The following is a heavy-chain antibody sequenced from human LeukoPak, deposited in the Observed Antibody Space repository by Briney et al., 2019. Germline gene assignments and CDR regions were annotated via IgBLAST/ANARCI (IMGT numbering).Heavy chain of an antibody. CDR2: IYYSGST. V-gene: IGHV4-30-4*08. D-gene: IGHD6-6*01. CDR3: ARELYSSSSWFDY. J-gene: IGHJ4*02. Sequence: PSETLSLTXTVSGGSISSGDYYWSWIRQPPGKGLGWNGYIYYSGSTYYNPSLKSRVTISVDTSKNQFSLKLSSVTAADTAVYYCARELYSSSSWFDYWGQGTLVTVSS. CDR1: GGSISSGDYY.